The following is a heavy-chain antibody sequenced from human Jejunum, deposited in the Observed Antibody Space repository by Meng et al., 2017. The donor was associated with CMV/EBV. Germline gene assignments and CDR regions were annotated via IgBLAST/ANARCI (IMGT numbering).Heavy chain of an antibody. V-gene: IGHV1-69*05. CDR1: GGTFSSYA. CDR2: NIPMFGTT. D-gene: IGHD6-6*01. J-gene: IGHJ4*02. CDR3: ANAHGISSPHFDS. Sequence: ASGGTFSSYAINWVRQAPGQGLEWMGANIPMFGTTNYAQKFQGRVTFTTDESASTVYMDLSSLRSEDTAIYYCANAHGISSPHFDSWGQGTLVTVSS.